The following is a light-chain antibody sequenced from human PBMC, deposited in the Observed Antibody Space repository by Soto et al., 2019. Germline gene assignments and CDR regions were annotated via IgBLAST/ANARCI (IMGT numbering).Light chain of an antibody. CDR2: WAS. CDR1: QSVLYSSNNKNY. J-gene: IGKJ2*01. CDR3: QNYYSSPYT. V-gene: IGKV4-1*01. Sequence: DIVMPQSPDSLAVSLGERATINCKSSQSVLYSSNNKNYLTWYQQKPGQPPKLLIYWASTRESGVPDRFSGSGSGTDFTLTISSLQAEDVAVYYCQNYYSSPYTFGQGTKLEVK.